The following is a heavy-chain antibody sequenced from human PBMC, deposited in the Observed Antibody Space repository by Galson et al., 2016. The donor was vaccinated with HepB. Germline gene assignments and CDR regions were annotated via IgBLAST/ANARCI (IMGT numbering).Heavy chain of an antibody. J-gene: IGHJ6*02. Sequence: TLSLTCTVSGGSSRRYYWSWIRQPPGKGLEWIGYINYSGSTSYNPSLKSRVTISLDASKNQFSLMLTSVTPADTAVYYCAALHDTNYYFNGMDVWGQGSTVTVSS. CDR3: AALHDTNYYFNGMDV. CDR2: INYSGST. D-gene: IGHD3-22*01. V-gene: IGHV4-59*01. CDR1: GGSSRRYY.